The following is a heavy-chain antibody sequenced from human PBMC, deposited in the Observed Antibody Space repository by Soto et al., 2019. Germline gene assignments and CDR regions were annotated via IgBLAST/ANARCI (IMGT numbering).Heavy chain of an antibody. V-gene: IGHV3-74*01. CDR1: GFTFSSYW. Sequence: EVHLVESGGGLFQPGGSLRLSCAASGFTFSSYWMHWVRQAPGKGLVWVSRIRSAGSNAKYADSVKGRFTISGDNAENPLYLQMTSLRVEDTAVYYCAMGDGDYHDGNGYLGRHWCQGSLGTVSS. CDR3: AMGDGDYHDGNGYLGRH. J-gene: IGHJ4*02. D-gene: IGHD3-22*01. CDR2: IRSAGSNA.